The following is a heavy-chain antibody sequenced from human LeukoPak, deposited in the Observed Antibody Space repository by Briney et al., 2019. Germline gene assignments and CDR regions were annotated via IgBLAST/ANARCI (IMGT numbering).Heavy chain of an antibody. J-gene: IGHJ6*02. V-gene: IGHV1-2*02. CDR2: IDPNSGGT. D-gene: IGHD1-1*01. Sequence: VASVKVSCKASGYLFTDYYLHWIRQAPGQGLEWMGWIDPNSGGTHHAVNFQGRATLTRDTSISTVYMDLSSLRSDDTGLYYCARSRTPFYYYGMDVWGLGTSVTVSS. CDR3: ARSRTPFYYYGMDV. CDR1: GYLFTDYY.